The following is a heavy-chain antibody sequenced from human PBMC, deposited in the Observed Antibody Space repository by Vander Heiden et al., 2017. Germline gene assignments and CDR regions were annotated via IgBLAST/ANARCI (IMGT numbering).Heavy chain of an antibody. J-gene: IGHJ4*02. V-gene: IGHV3-73*02. D-gene: IGHD4-17*01. CDR1: GFTFSGSA. CDR2: IRSKANRYAT. CDR3: SYGLSDY. Sequence: EVQLVESGGGLVQPGGSLKLSCAASGFTFSGSAMHWVRQASGKGLEWVGRIRSKANRYATAYAASVKGRFTISRDDSKNTAYLQMNSLKTEDTAVYYCSYGLSDYWGQGTLVTVSS.